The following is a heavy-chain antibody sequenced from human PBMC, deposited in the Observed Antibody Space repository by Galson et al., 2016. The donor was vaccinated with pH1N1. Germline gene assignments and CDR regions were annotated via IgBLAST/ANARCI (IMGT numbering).Heavy chain of an antibody. Sequence: PALVKPTQTLTLTCTFSGFSLSTSGMCVSWIRQPPGKALEWLALIDWDDDKYYSTSLKTRLTISKDTSKNQVVLTMTNMDPVDTATYYCARIFYVDYTNYFDYWGQGTLVTVSS. CDR3: ARIFYVDYTNYFDY. CDR1: GFSLSTSGMC. J-gene: IGHJ4*02. D-gene: IGHD4-11*01. V-gene: IGHV2-70*01. CDR2: IDWDDDK.